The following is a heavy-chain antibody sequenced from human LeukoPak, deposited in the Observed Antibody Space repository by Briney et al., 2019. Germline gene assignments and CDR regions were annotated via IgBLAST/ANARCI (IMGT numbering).Heavy chain of an antibody. J-gene: IGHJ4*02. CDR1: GGSISSSSYY. D-gene: IGHD3-10*01. Sequence: RPSETLSLTCTVSGGSISSSSYYWGWIRQPPGKGLEWIGSIYYSGSTYYNPSLKSRVTISVDTSKNQFSLKLSSVTAADTAVYYCARLNNGGRFGELLTYYFDYWGQGTLVTVSS. CDR3: ARLNNGGRFGELLTYYFDY. V-gene: IGHV4-39*01. CDR2: IYYSGST.